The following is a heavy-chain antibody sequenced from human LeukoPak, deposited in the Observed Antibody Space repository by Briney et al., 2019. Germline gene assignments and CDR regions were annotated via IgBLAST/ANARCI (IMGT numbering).Heavy chain of an antibody. CDR1: GFTFSRYT. CDR2: ISTSSSTI. Sequence: PGGTLRLSCAASGFTFSRYTMNWVRQAPGKGLEWVSYISTSSSTIYYADSVKGRFTISRDNAKNSLYLQMTTLRAEDTAVYYCARGPSFDPWGQGTLVTVSS. V-gene: IGHV3-48*01. CDR3: ARGPSFDP. J-gene: IGHJ5*02.